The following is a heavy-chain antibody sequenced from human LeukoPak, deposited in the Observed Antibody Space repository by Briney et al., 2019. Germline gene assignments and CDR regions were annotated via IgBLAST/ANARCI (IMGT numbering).Heavy chain of an antibody. J-gene: IGHJ6*03. Sequence: SETLSLTCTVSGGSISSGSYYWSWIRQPAGKGLEWIGRIYTSGSTNYNPSLKSRVTISVDTSKNQFSLKLRSVTAADTAVYYCARYRIAVAGKDYMDVWGQGTTVTVSS. CDR2: IYTSGST. CDR1: GGSISSGSYY. CDR3: ARYRIAVAGKDYMDV. D-gene: IGHD6-19*01. V-gene: IGHV4-61*02.